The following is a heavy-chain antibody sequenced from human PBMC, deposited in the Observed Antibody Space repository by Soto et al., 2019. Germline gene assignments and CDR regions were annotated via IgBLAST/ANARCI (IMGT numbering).Heavy chain of an antibody. CDR1: GFTFSSYA. CDR3: AKAKSSGWYYFDY. CDR2: IRGSGSST. Sequence: PGGSLRLSCAASGFTFSSYAMSWVRQAPGKGLEWVSAIRGSGSSTYYADSVKGRFTISRDNSNNTLFLQMNSLRAEDTAVYYCAKAKSSGWYYFDYWGQGTLVTVSS. V-gene: IGHV3-23*01. D-gene: IGHD6-19*01. J-gene: IGHJ4*02.